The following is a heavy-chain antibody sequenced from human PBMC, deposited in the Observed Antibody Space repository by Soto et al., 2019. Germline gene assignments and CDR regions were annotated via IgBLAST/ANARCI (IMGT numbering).Heavy chain of an antibody. Sequence: GGSLRLSCAASGFTFSSYGMHWVRQAPGKGLEWVAVIWYDGSNKYYADSVKGRFTISRDNSKNTLYLQMNSLRAEDTAVYYCARDITMIVVVPDYWGQGTLVTVSS. J-gene: IGHJ4*02. CDR2: IWYDGSNK. V-gene: IGHV3-33*01. D-gene: IGHD3-22*01. CDR3: ARDITMIVVVPDY. CDR1: GFTFSSYG.